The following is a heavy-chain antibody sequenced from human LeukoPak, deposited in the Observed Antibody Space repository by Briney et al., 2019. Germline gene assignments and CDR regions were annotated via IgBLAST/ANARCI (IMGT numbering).Heavy chain of an antibody. V-gene: IGHV3-21*01. CDR3: AREYDGTDYYYYYMDV. CDR1: GFTFSSYT. D-gene: IGHD3-3*01. J-gene: IGHJ6*03. CDR2: ISSSSSYI. Sequence: GGSLKLSCAASGFTFSSYTMNWVRQAPGKGLKWVSSISSSSSYIYYADSVKGRFTISRDNAKNSLYLQMNSLRAEDTAVYYCAREYDGTDYYYYYMDVWGKGTTVTISS.